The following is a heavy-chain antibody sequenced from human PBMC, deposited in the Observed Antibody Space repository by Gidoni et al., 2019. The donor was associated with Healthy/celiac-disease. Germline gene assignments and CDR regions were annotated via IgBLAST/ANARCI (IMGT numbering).Heavy chain of an antibody. J-gene: IGHJ4*02. V-gene: IGHV2-5*02. D-gene: IGHD5-18*01. CDR3: AHSGYSYADFDY. Sequence: QITLKEAGPTLVNPTQTLTLTCTFSGVSLSTSGVGVGWIRQPPGKALEWLALIYWDDDKRYSPSLKSRLTITKDTSKNQMVLTMTNMDPVDTATYYCAHSGYSYADFDYWGQGTLVTVSS. CDR1: GVSLSTSGVG. CDR2: IYWDDDK.